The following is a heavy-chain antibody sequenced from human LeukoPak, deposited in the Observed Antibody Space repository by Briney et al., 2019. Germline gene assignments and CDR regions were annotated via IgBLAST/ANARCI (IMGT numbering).Heavy chain of an antibody. CDR2: ISSSSSYI. D-gene: IGHD6-13*01. V-gene: IGHV3-21*01. CDR3: ARPPRSSSFIYYFDY. J-gene: IGHJ4*02. Sequence: GGSLRLSCAASGFSFSSFSMNWVRQAPGKGLEWVSSISSSSSYIYYADSVKGRFTISRDNAKNSLYLQMNSLRAEDTAVYYCARPPRSSSFIYYFDYRGQGTLVTVSS. CDR1: GFSFSSFS.